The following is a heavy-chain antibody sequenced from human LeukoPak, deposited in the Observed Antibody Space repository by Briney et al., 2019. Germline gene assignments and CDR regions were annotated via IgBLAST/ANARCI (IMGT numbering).Heavy chain of an antibody. D-gene: IGHD5-24*01. CDR3: AEVGGDGYNYVY. J-gene: IGHJ4*02. Sequence: GGSLRLSCAASGFTFSSYGMHWVRQAPGKGLEWVAVISYDGSNKYYADSVKGRFTISRDNSKNTPYLQMNSLRAEDTAVYYCAEVGGDGYNYVYWGQGTLVTVSS. V-gene: IGHV3-30*18. CDR2: ISYDGSNK. CDR1: GFTFSSYG.